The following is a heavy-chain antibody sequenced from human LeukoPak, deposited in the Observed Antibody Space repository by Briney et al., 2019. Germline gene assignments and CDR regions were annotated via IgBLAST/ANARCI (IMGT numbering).Heavy chain of an antibody. J-gene: IGHJ4*02. CDR1: GDIVSSNSAA. D-gene: IGHD6-19*01. CDR2: TYYRSKLYN. CDR3: ARDPSSGWYYFDY. Sequence: SQTLSLTCALSGDIVSSNSAAWHWSRQSPSRGLEWLGRTYYRSKLYNDYAVSVKSRITINPDTSKNQFSLQLNSVTPEDTAVYYCARDPSSGWYYFDYWGQGTLVTVSS. V-gene: IGHV6-1*01.